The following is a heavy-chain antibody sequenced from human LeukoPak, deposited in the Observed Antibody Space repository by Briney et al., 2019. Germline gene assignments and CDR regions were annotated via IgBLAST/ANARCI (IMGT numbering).Heavy chain of an antibody. CDR3: ARDSIVVVTAIDY. CDR2: ISTSSSYI. D-gene: IGHD2-21*02. J-gene: IGHJ4*02. Sequence: GGSLRLSCAASGFTFSNYNMNWVRQAPGKGLEWVSSISTSSSYIYYADSLKGRFAISRDNAKNSLYLQMNSLRAEDTAVYYCARDSIVVVTAIDYWGQGTLVTVSS. V-gene: IGHV3-21*01. CDR1: GFTFSNYN.